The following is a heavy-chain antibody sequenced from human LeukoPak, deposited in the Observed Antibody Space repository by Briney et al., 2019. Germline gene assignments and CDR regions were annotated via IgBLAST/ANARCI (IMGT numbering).Heavy chain of an antibody. V-gene: IGHV1-18*01. CDR1: GYTSDFMKYG. D-gene: IGHD3-3*01. CDR3: AREVWSGNYNI. CDR2: INPDSGHA. J-gene: IGHJ4*02. Sequence: GAAVKVSCKTSGYTSDFMKYGVAWVRQAPGQGLEWMGWINPDSGHANYAQKFQGRVTMTTHTSTSTAYMELRSLRSEDTAVYYCAREVWSGNYNIWGQGTLATVSS.